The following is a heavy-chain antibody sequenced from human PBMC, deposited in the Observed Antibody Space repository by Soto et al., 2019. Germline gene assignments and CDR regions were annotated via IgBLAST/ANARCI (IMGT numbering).Heavy chain of an antibody. CDR3: AKGGKSRRIYYYYYMDV. V-gene: IGHV3-9*01. Sequence: GGSLRLSCAASGFTFDDFAMHWVRQAPGKGLEWVSGINWNSGTIAYADSVKGRFTISRDNAKNSLYLQMNSLRAEDTALYYCAKGGKSRRIYYYYYMDVWGKGTTVTVSS. D-gene: IGHD3-10*01. J-gene: IGHJ6*03. CDR2: INWNSGTI. CDR1: GFTFDDFA.